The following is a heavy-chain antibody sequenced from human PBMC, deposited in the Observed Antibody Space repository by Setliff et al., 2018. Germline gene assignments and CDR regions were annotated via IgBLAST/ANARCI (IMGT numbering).Heavy chain of an antibody. J-gene: IGHJ6*03. CDR1: GDSISSRRNY. D-gene: IGHD3-3*01. V-gene: IGHV4-61*09. CDR2: IYTSWST. Sequence: SETLSLTCTVSGDSISSRRNYWGWFRQPAGKELEWIGQIYTSWSTNYNPSLKSRVTISLDTSKNHFSLSLTSVTAEDTAVYYCARMSGFQYIDVWDKGTTVTVSS. CDR3: ARMSGFQYIDV.